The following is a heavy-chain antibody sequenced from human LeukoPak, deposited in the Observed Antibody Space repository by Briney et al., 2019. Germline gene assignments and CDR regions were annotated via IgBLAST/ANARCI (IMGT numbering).Heavy chain of an antibody. V-gene: IGHV3-23*01. Sequence: GGSLRLSCAASGFTFSSYAMSWVRQAPGKGLEWVSAIRGSGGSTYYADSVKGRFTISRDNSKNTLYLQMNSLRAEDTAVYYCAKPRSGWYKEFAFDYWGQGTLVTVSS. CDR3: AKPRSGWYKEFAFDY. D-gene: IGHD6-19*01. CDR1: GFTFSSYA. J-gene: IGHJ4*02. CDR2: IRGSGGST.